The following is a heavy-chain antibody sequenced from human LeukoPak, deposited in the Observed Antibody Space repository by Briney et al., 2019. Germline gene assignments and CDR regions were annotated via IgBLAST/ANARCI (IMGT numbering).Heavy chain of an antibody. CDR1: GGSISSGDYY. CDR2: IYYSGST. J-gene: IGHJ5*02. Sequence: SQTLSLTCTVSGGSISSGDYYWSWIRQPSGKGLEWIGYIYYSGSTYYNPSLKSRVTISVDTSKNQFSLKLSSVTAADTAVYYCARVSYDYVWGSYRYWFDPWGQGTLVTVSS. CDR3: ARVSYDYVWGSYRYWFDP. D-gene: IGHD3-16*02. V-gene: IGHV4-30-4*08.